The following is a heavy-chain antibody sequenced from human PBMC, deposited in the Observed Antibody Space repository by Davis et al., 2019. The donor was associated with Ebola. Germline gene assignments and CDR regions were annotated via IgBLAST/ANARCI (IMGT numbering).Heavy chain of an antibody. CDR3: AKDTSNIWFDV. J-gene: IGHJ3*01. Sequence: GGSLRLSCEASGFTFSDYYMSWIRQAPGKGPEWVSSISGSGGTIYYADSVKGRFTISRDNSRNTLYLQMNGLRVEDTAIYYCAKDTSNIWFDVWGQGTMVTVSS. V-gene: IGHV3-11*01. CDR1: GFTFSDYY. CDR2: ISGSGGTI. D-gene: IGHD1-26*01.